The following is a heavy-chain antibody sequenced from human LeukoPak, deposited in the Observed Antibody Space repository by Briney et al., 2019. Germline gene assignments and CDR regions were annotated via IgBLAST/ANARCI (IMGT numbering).Heavy chain of an antibody. V-gene: IGHV3-48*01. CDR1: GLPFSSYS. CDR2: ISSSSSTI. Sequence: GGSLRLSCAASGLPFSSYSMNWVRQAPGKGLEWVSYISSSSSTIYYADSVKGRFTISRDNAKNSLYLQMNSLRAEDTAVYYCARGRYYMDVWGKGTTVTVSS. CDR3: ARGRYYMDV. J-gene: IGHJ6*03.